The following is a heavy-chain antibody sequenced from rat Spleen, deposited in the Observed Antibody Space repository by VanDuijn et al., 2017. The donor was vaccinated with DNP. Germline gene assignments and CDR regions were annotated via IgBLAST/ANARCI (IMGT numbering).Heavy chain of an antibody. J-gene: IGHJ2*01. CDR2: INKDSNTI. V-gene: IGHV4-2*01. CDR3: ARHVGGSYYSPDY. D-gene: IGHD1-12*02. CDR1: GFNFNDYW. Sequence: EVKLVESGGGLVQPGRSLKLSCAASGFNFNDYWMGWVRQAPGKGLEWIGEINKDSNTINYTPSLKDKFTISRDNAQNTLYLQMSKLGSEDTAIYYCARHVGGSYYSPDYWGQGVMVTVSS.